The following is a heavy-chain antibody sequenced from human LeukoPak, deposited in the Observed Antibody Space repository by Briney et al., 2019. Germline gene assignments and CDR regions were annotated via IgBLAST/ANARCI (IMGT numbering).Heavy chain of an antibody. Sequence: GESLKISCQGSGYSFTSYWIGWVRQMPGKGLEWMGIIYPGDSDTRYSPSFQGQVTISADKSISPAYLQWSSLKASDTAMYYCARPGYCSGGSCYSGIIDYWGQGTLVTVSS. V-gene: IGHV5-51*01. CDR1: GYSFTSYW. D-gene: IGHD2-15*01. J-gene: IGHJ4*02. CDR2: IYPGDSDT. CDR3: ARPGYCSGGSCYSGIIDY.